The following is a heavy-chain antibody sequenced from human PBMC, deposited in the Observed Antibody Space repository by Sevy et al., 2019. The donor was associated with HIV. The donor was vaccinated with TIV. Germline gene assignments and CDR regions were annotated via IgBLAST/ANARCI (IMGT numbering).Heavy chain of an antibody. CDR1: GFTFSSFA. V-gene: IGHV3-23*01. J-gene: IGHJ4*02. Sequence: GGSLRLSCVASGFTFSSFAMIWVRQAPGKGLEWVSAISGSGGSTYYADSVKGRFTISRDNSKNTLYLQMNSLGADDTAIYYCAKDKGYCSTTSCYIDYWGQGTLVTVSS. CDR2: ISGSGGST. D-gene: IGHD2-2*02. CDR3: AKDKGYCSTTSCYIDY.